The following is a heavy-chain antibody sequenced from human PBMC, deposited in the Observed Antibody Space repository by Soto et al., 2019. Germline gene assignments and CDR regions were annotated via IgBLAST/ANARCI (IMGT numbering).Heavy chain of an antibody. Sequence: SETLSLTCTVSGGSISNSNYYWGWLRQPPGKGLEWIGNIYYSGSTYYNPSLKSRVTISVDTSKNQFSLKLSSVTAADTAVYYCARHLNYYDRSGYYPLDYWGQGTLVTVSS. D-gene: IGHD3-22*01. V-gene: IGHV4-39*01. CDR1: GGSISNSNYY. CDR3: ARHLNYYDRSGYYPLDY. J-gene: IGHJ4*02. CDR2: IYYSGST.